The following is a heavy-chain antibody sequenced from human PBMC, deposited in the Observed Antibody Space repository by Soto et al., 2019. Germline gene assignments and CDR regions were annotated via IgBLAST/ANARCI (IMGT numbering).Heavy chain of an antibody. Sequence: EVQLVESGGGLVQPGRSLRLSCAASGFTFDDYAMHWVRQAPGKGLEWVSGISWNSGSISYADSVKGRFTISRDNAKNSLYLQMNSLRAEDTALYYCAKDSHIIAAAGTGLDYWGQGTLVTVSS. CDR2: ISWNSGSI. J-gene: IGHJ4*02. CDR3: AKDSHIIAAAGTGLDY. V-gene: IGHV3-9*01. D-gene: IGHD6-13*01. CDR1: GFTFDDYA.